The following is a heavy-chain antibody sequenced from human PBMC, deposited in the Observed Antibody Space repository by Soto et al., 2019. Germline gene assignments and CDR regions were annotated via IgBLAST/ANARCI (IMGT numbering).Heavy chain of an antibody. CDR1: GFTFSSYA. D-gene: IGHD3-22*01. Sequence: GGSLRLSCAASGFTFSSYAMHWVRQAPGRGLEWVAIISYDGSNKYYADSVKGRFTISRDNSKNTLYLQMSGLRAEDTTVYYCVRDSSGYYSAPNFDYWGQGTLVTGSS. CDR3: VRDSSGYYSAPNFDY. V-gene: IGHV3-30-3*01. CDR2: ISYDGSNK. J-gene: IGHJ4*02.